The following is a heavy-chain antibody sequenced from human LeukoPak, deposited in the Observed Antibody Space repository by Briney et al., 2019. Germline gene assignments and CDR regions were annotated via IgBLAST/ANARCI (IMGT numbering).Heavy chain of an antibody. J-gene: IGHJ4*02. Sequence: GSLRLSCAASGFTFSTYNMNWVRQAPGKGLEWLSYISSGSSTIYYADSVEGRFTVSRDNAKNSLYLQMNSLRDEDTAVYYCARGETARVDYWGQGILVTVSS. CDR3: ARGETARVDY. CDR2: ISSGSSTI. V-gene: IGHV3-48*02. D-gene: IGHD3-16*01. CDR1: GFTFSTYN.